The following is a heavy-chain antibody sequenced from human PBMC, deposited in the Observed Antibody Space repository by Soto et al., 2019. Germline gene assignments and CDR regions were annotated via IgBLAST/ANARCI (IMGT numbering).Heavy chain of an antibody. D-gene: IGHD3-3*01. CDR3: AAGDYDFYLGDLYYFDY. Sequence: ASVKVSCKASGFTFTSSAVQWVRQARGQRLEWIGWIVVGSGNTNYAQKFQERVTITRDMSTSTAYMELSSLRSEDTAVYYCAAGDYDFYLGDLYYFDYWGQGTLVTVSS. CDR2: IVVGSGNT. V-gene: IGHV1-58*01. J-gene: IGHJ4*02. CDR1: GFTFTSSA.